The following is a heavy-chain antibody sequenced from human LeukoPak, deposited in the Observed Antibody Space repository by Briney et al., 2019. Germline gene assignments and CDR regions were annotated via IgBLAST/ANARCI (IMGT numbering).Heavy chain of an antibody. V-gene: IGHV4-30-4*01. CDR2: IYYSGST. D-gene: IGHD3-22*01. J-gene: IGHJ4*02. CDR3: ARARYYDSSGYYPFDY. CDR1: GGSISSGDYY. Sequence: SQTLSLTCTVSGGSISSGDYYWSWIRQPPGKGLEWIGYIYYSGSTYYNPSLKSRVTISVDTSKSQFSLKLSSVTAADTAVYYCARARYYDSSGYYPFDYWGQGTLVTVSS.